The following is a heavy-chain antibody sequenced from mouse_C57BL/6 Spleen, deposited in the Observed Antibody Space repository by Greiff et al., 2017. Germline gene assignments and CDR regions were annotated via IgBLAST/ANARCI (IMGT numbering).Heavy chain of an antibody. Sequence: EVQLQESGPVLVKPGASVKMSCKASGYTFTDYYMNWVKQSHGKSREWIGVINPYNGGTSYNQKFKGKATLTVDKSSSTAYMELNSLTSEDSAVYYCAKDYYGSSYVGDWGQGTTLTVSS. CDR1: GYTFTDYY. J-gene: IGHJ2*01. V-gene: IGHV1-19*01. D-gene: IGHD1-1*01. CDR2: INPYNGGT. CDR3: AKDYYGSSYVGD.